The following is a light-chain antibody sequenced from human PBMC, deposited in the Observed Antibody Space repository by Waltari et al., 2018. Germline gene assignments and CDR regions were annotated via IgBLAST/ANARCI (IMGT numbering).Light chain of an antibody. CDR2: GNT. Sequence: QTVLTQPPSPSGTPGQRVTTSWSGSSPDIGEIYVYWYKPLPGTAPKLPIYGNTQRPSGVPDRFSGSKSGTSASLAISDLRSEDEADYYCAAWDDNLLYVFGTGTKVTVL. V-gene: IGLV1-47*01. CDR1: SPDIGEIY. CDR3: AAWDDNLLYV. J-gene: IGLJ1*01.